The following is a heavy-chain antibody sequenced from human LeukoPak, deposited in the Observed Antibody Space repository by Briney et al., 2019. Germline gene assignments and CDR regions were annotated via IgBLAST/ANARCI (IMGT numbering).Heavy chain of an antibody. CDR2: ISSSSSYI. V-gene: IGHV3-21*01. CDR3: ARVYTYGSPTSYLDY. J-gene: IGHJ4*02. Sequence: GGSLRLSCAASGFTFSSYSMNWVRQAPGKGLEWVSSISSSSSYIYYADSVKGRFTISRDNAKNSLFLQMNSLRAEDTAVYYCARVYTYGSPTSYLDYRGQGTVVTVSS. CDR1: GFTFSSYS. D-gene: IGHD5-18*01.